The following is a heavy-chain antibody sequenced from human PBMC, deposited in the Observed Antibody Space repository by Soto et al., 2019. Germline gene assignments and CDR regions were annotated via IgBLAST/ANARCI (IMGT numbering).Heavy chain of an antibody. Sequence: GASVKVSCEDSGYTINSCCISWVRQDPGQGLEWMGWISAYNGNTNYAQKLQGRVTMTTDTSTSTAYMELRSLRSDDTAVYYCARAHPNFFDYWGQGTLVTVSS. CDR1: GYTINSCC. J-gene: IGHJ4*02. CDR3: ARAHPNFFDY. V-gene: IGHV1-18*01. D-gene: IGHD1-1*01. CDR2: ISAYNGNT.